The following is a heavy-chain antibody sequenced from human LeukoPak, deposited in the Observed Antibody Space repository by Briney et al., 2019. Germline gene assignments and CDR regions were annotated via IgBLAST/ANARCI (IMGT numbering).Heavy chain of an antibody. V-gene: IGHV3-23*01. CDR1: GFTFSSYS. J-gene: IGHJ4*02. CDR3: AKDSMVRGVIMPLDY. Sequence: PGGSLRLSCAASGFTFSSYSMSWVRQAPGKGLEWVSAISGSGGSTYYADSVKGRFTISRDNSKNTLYLQMNSLRAEDTAVYYCAKDSMVRGVIMPLDYWGQGTLVTVSS. D-gene: IGHD3-10*01. CDR2: ISGSGGST.